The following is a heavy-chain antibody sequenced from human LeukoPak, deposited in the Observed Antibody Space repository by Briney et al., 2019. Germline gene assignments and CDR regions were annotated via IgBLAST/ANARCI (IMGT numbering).Heavy chain of an antibody. Sequence: GGSLRLSCAASGFTFSSYWMSWVRQAPGKGLEWVANIKQDGSEKYYVDSVKGRFTISRDNAKNSLYLQMNSLRAEDTAVYYCARDPASPHPLGYGMDVWGQGTTVTVSS. J-gene: IGHJ6*02. CDR1: GFTFSSYW. CDR3: ARDPASPHPLGYGMDV. V-gene: IGHV3-7*01. D-gene: IGHD3-16*02. CDR2: IKQDGSEK.